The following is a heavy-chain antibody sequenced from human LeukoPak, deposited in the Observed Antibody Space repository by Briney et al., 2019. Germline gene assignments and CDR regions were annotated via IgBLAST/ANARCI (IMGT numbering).Heavy chain of an antibody. Sequence: PSETLSLTCTVSGGSLRSSYYYWGWARQPPGKGLEWIGSIYDSGSTCYNPSLKSRVTISVDTSKNQSSLKLNSVTAADTAVYYCARHYGLWGQGTLVTVSS. V-gene: IGHV4-39*01. CDR3: ARHYGL. J-gene: IGHJ4*02. CDR2: IYDSGST. CDR1: GGSLRSSYYY. D-gene: IGHD3-10*01.